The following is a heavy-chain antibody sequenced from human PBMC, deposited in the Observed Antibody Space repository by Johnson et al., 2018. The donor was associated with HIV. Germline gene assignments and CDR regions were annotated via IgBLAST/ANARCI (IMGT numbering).Heavy chain of an antibody. D-gene: IGHD2-2*01. Sequence: VQLVESGGGVVRPGGSLRVSCAASGFTFDDYGMSWVRQAPGKWLEWVSGINWNGGNTGYADSVKGRFIISRDNSKNTLYLQMNSLRADDTAMYYCAKADTRTRDAFDILGRRTMVTVSS. CDR3: AKADTRTRDAFDI. J-gene: IGHJ3*02. V-gene: IGHV3-20*04. CDR2: INWNGGNT. CDR1: GFTFDDYG.